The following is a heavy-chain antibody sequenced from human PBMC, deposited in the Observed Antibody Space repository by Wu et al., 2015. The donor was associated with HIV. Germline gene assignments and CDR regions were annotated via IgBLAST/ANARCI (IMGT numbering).Heavy chain of an antibody. CDR1: GDSFSTSP. CDR2: IIPIYRTA. Sequence: QVQLVQSGAEVKKPGSSVKVSCKASGDSFSTSPINWVRQAPGQGLEWMGGIIPIYRTANYVRKFQDRVRITADESTNTAYLELTNLRSDDTAVYFCAKIHSSGWFYFDSWGQGTPVAVSS. V-gene: IGHV1-69*12. J-gene: IGHJ4*02. D-gene: IGHD6-19*01. CDR3: AKIHSSGWFYFDS.